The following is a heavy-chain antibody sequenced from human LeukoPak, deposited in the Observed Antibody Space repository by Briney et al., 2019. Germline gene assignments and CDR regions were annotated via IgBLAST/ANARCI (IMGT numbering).Heavy chain of an antibody. CDR2: ISGSGGST. Sequence: GASLRLSCAASGFTFSSYAMSWVRQAPRKGLEWVSAISGSGGSTYYADSVKGRFTISRDNSKNTLYLQMNSLRAEDTAVYYCAKDPGGGSDYDFWSGYYMSGYFDYWGQGTLVTVSS. D-gene: IGHD3-3*01. CDR3: AKDPGGGSDYDFWSGYYMSGYFDY. V-gene: IGHV3-23*01. CDR1: GFTFSSYA. J-gene: IGHJ4*02.